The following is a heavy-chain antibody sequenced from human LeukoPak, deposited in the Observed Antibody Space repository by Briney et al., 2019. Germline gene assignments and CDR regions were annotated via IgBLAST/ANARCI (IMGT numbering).Heavy chain of an antibody. Sequence: TTSETLSLTCTVSGGSISYYYWSWIRQPAGKGLEWIGRIYTSGSTNYNPSLKSRVTISVDTSKNQLSLKLSSVTAADTAVYYCARHYGSSWYSGWFDPWGQGTLVTVSS. CDR1: GGSISYYY. J-gene: IGHJ5*02. D-gene: IGHD6-13*01. CDR2: IYTSGST. CDR3: ARHYGSSWYSGWFDP. V-gene: IGHV4-4*07.